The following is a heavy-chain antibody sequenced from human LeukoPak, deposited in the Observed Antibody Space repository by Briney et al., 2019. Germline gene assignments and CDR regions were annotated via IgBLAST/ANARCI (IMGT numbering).Heavy chain of an antibody. CDR1: GGSFSDYY. CDR3: ARNGAFYGSGSYYNKPFDY. J-gene: IGHJ4*02. V-gene: IGHV4-34*01. CDR2: INHSGST. D-gene: IGHD3-10*01. Sequence: SETLSLTCAVYGGSFSDYYWSWIRQPPGKGLVWIGEINHSGSTNYNPSLKSRVTISVDTSKNQFSLKLSSVTAADTAVYYCARNGAFYGSGSYYNKPFDYWGQGTLVTVSS.